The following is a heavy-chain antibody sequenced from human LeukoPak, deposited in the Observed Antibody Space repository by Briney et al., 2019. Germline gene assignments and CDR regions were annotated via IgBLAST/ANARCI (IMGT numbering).Heavy chain of an antibody. V-gene: IGHV1-2*06. CDR1: GYTFTGYY. Sequence: ASVTVSFTASGYTFTGYYMHWVRQAPGQGLEWMGRINPNSGGTNYAQKFQGRVTMTRDTSISTAYMELSRLRSDDTAVYYCARVGDYWENFDYWGQGTLVTVSS. D-gene: IGHD4-17*01. J-gene: IGHJ4*02. CDR3: ARVGDYWENFDY. CDR2: INPNSGGT.